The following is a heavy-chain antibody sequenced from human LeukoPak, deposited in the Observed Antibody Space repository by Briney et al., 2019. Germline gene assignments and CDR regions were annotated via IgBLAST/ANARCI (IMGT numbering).Heavy chain of an antibody. CDR1: GFTFSSYS. D-gene: IGHD2-21*02. CDR3: AKGRPYCGADCAFDY. Sequence: GGSLRLSCAASGFTFSSYSMNWVRQAPGKGLEWVSYISSSSTIYYADSVKGRFTISRDNSKNTLFLQMNSLRAEDTAVYYCAKGRPYCGADCAFDYWGQGTLVTVSS. CDR2: ISSSSTI. V-gene: IGHV3-48*01. J-gene: IGHJ4*02.